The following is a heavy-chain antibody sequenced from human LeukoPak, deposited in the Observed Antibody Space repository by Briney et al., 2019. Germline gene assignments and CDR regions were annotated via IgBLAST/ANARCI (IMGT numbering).Heavy chain of an antibody. V-gene: IGHV1-8*03. CDR3: ARVAGSIDY. CDR2: MNPNSGYT. Sequence: ASVKVSCKASVYTFTTYDINWVRQATGQGLEWMGWMNPNSGYTGYAQKFQGRVTITRDTSISTAYMELSSLRSEYTAVYYCARVAGSIDYWGQGTLVTVSS. J-gene: IGHJ4*02. D-gene: IGHD6-19*01. CDR1: VYTFTTYD.